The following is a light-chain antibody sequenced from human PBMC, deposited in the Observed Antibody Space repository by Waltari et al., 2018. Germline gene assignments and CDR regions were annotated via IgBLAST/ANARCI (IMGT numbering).Light chain of an antibody. Sequence: DIVMTQSPDSLAVSLGERATINCKSSQSVLYSSSNKNYLSWYQQKPGQPPKLLIYWASTRESGVPDRFTGGGSGTDFTLTISSLQAEDVEVYYCYQHFITPFTFGPGTRVDIK. CDR3: YQHFITPFT. V-gene: IGKV4-1*01. J-gene: IGKJ3*01. CDR1: QSVLYSSSNKNY. CDR2: WAS.